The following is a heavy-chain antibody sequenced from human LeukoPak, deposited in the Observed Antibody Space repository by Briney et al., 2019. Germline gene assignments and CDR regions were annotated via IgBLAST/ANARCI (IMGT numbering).Heavy chain of an antibody. D-gene: IGHD3-3*01. Sequence: GGSLRLSCAASGFTFGSYAMSWVRQAPGKGLEWVSTISGNGDSTYYADSVKGQFAISRDNSKNTLYLQMSSLRAEDTAVYYCAKTRFFPDYWGQGTLVTVSS. CDR1: GFTFGSYA. CDR3: AKTRFFPDY. J-gene: IGHJ4*02. V-gene: IGHV3-23*01. CDR2: ISGNGDST.